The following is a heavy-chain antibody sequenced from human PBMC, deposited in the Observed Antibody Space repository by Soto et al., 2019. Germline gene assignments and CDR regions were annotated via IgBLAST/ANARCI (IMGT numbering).Heavy chain of an antibody. CDR1: GYFMTNGNY. J-gene: IGHJ4*02. D-gene: IGHD6-13*01. V-gene: IGHV4-38-2*02. CDR3: ARDRAAVASTFDY. Sequence: SETLSLTCTVSGYFMTNGNYWGWIRQSPGKGLEWIGSIYYTGRTYYNPSLKSRVTMSVDTSKNQFSLKLTSVTAADTAVYYCARDRAAVASTFDYWGPGTLVTVSS. CDR2: IYYTGRT.